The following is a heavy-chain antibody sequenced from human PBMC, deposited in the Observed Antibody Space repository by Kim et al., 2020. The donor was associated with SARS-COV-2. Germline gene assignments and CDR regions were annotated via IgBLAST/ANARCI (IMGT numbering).Heavy chain of an antibody. V-gene: IGHV4-39*01. CDR2: IYYSGST. D-gene: IGHD4-17*01. CDR3: ARTGLYGDYDY. Sequence: SETLSLTCTVSGGSISSSSYYWGWIRQPPGKGLEWIGSIYYSGSTYYNPSLKSRVTISVDTSKNQFSLKLSSVTAADTAVYYCARTGLYGDYDYWGQGTLVTVSS. CDR1: GGSISSSSYY. J-gene: IGHJ4*02.